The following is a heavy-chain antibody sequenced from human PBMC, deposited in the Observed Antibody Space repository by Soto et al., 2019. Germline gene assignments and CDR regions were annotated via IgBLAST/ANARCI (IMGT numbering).Heavy chain of an antibody. CDR1: GGSISSSSYY. Sequence: QLQLQESGPGLVKPSETLSLTCTVSGGSISSSSYYWGWIRQPPGKGLEWIGSIYYSGSTYYNPSLKSRVTIPVHTSKHQFSLKLSSVTAADTAVYCCARGFLEWTPGFDYWGQGTLVTVSS. CDR2: IYYSGST. J-gene: IGHJ4*02. CDR3: ARGFLEWTPGFDY. D-gene: IGHD3-3*01. V-gene: IGHV4-39*01.